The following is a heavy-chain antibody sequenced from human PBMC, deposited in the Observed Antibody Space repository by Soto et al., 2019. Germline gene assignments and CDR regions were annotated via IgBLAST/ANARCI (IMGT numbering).Heavy chain of an antibody. CDR1: GGTFSSYA. CDR3: AGETTVVTVGYFGY. Sequence: QVQLVQSGAEVKKPGSSVKVSCKASGGTFSSYAISWVRQAPGQGLEWMGGIIPIFGTANYAQKFQGRVTITADESTSTAYMELSSMRSEDTAVYYCAGETTVVTVGYFGYWGQGTLVTVSS. D-gene: IGHD4-17*01. J-gene: IGHJ4*02. V-gene: IGHV1-69*12. CDR2: IIPIFGTA.